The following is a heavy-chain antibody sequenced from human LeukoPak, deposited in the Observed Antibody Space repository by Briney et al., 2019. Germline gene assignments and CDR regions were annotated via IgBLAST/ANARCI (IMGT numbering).Heavy chain of an antibody. CDR2: IYYTGT. V-gene: IGHV4-59*02. D-gene: IGHD7-27*01. CDR1: GFTVSSNS. CDR3: ASRKLGNDY. Sequence: GSLRLSCKVSGFTVSSNSWSWIRQSPGKGLEWIGYIYYTGTSYNPSLKSRVTISADTSKNQFSLKLISVTAADTAVYYCASRKLGNDYWGQGTLVTVSS. J-gene: IGHJ4*02.